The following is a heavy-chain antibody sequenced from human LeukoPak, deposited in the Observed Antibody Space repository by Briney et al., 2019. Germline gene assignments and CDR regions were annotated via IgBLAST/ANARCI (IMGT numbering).Heavy chain of an antibody. J-gene: IGHJ4*02. CDR2: MNPNSGNT. CDR3: ATRDSSGYYSPHY. D-gene: IGHD3-22*01. CDR1: GYTFTSYD. Sequence: GASVKVSCKASGYTFTSYDINWVRQATGQGLEWMGWMNPNSGNTGYAQKFQGRVTMTRNTSISTAYMELSSLRSEDTAVYYCATRDSSGYYSPHYWGQGTLVTVSS. V-gene: IGHV1-8*01.